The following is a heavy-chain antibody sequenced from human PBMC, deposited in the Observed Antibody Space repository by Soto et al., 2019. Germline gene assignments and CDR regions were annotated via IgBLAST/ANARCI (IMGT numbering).Heavy chain of an antibody. CDR2: IDAGNGNT. Sequence: QVQLVQSGAEEEKPGASVKVSCRASGYTFTSHTMHWVRQAPGQRLEWMGCIDAGNGNTKYSQQFQGRVTITRDTTASTMYMELRSLRSEATAVYYWAREVRLAWRGAFDIWGPGTMVTVSS. CDR3: AREVRLAWRGAFDI. D-gene: IGHD3-10*01. J-gene: IGHJ3*02. CDR1: GYTFTSHT. V-gene: IGHV1-3*05.